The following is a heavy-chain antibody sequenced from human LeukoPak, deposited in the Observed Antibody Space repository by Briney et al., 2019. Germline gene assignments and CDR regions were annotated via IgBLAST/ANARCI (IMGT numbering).Heavy chain of an antibody. CDR1: GFTFSTYT. D-gene: IGHD5-12*01. J-gene: IGHJ6*03. CDR3: ARDGMNIVATIYYYYYYMDV. V-gene: IGHV3-23*01. CDR2: ISGSGGST. Sequence: GGSLRLSCAASGFTFSTYTMNWVRQAPGKGLEWVSGISGSGGSTYYADSVKGRFTISRDNSKNTLYLQMNSLRAEDTAVYYCARDGMNIVATIYYYYYYMDVWGKGTTVTVSS.